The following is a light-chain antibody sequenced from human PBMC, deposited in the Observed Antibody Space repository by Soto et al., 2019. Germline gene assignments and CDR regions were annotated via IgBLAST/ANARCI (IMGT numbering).Light chain of an antibody. CDR3: QQYNNFPLT. V-gene: IGKV3-15*01. CDR1: QSVGSL. Sequence: EVVMTQSPATLSVSPGEGATLSCRASQSVGSLVAWYQQKPGQAPRLLIYRASTRATGIAARFTGSGSGTEFTLTISSLHTDDFEVYYCQQYNNFPLTFGPGTRLEIK. CDR2: RAS. J-gene: IGKJ5*01.